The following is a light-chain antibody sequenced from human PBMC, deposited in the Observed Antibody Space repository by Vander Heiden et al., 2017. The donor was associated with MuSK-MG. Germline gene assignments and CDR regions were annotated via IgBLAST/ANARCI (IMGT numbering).Light chain of an antibody. Sequence: KTQAPSCQAASVGDTVTIPCQSSQDLSNYLNWYQHKPGTAPTLLIYYASNLETGVPPRFSGSGSLTDFIFTISSLQQEDIATYYCQQHYYFPSLTFGQGTLMDIK. CDR3: QQHYYFPSLT. CDR1: QDLSNY. V-gene: IGKV1-33*01. J-gene: IGKJ5*01. CDR2: YAS.